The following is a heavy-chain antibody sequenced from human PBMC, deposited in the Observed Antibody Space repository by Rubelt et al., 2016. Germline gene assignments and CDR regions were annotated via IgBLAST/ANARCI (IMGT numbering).Heavy chain of an antibody. D-gene: IGHD2-2*01. V-gene: IGHV1-18*01. CDR1: GYSFTTFG. Sequence: VQLVQSGAEVKKPGASVKVSCKTSGYSFTTFGVSWVRQAPGQGLEWLGWISAYIGRTDYAQKFQGRVTLATDTDTSAAYMELSSLRSEDTAMYYCARKDIVVVPAAYGGYYYYYGMDVWGQGTTVTVSS. J-gene: IGHJ6*02. CDR3: ARKDIVVVPAAYGGYYYYYGMDV. CDR2: ISAYIGRT.